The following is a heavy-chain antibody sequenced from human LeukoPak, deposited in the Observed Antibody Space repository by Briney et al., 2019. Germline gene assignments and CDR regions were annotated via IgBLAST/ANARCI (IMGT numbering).Heavy chain of an antibody. J-gene: IGHJ4*02. CDR2: INHSGST. CDR3: ARQPDTAMVPFDY. Sequence: SETLSLTCAVYGGSFSGYYWSWIRQPPGKGLEWIGEINHSGSTNYNPSLKSRVTISVDTSKNQFSLKLSSVTAADTAVYYCARQPDTAMVPFDYWGQGTLVTVSS. V-gene: IGHV4-34*01. CDR1: GGSFSGYY. D-gene: IGHD5-18*01.